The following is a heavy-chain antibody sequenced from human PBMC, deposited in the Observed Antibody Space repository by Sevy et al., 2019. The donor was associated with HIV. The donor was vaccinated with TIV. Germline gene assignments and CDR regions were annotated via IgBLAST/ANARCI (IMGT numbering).Heavy chain of an antibody. CDR3: VREGAPYRNIRYCSGNNCFYNWFDP. Sequence: GESLKISCAASGFTFNDHALHWVRQAPGKGLEWVAIISSDGDNTYYADTVKGRFTISRDNSKNTVYLQMNRLRAEDTAFYYCVREGAPYRNIRYCSGNNCFYNWFDPWGQGTLVTVSS. J-gene: IGHJ5*02. CDR1: GFTFNDHA. CDR2: ISSDGDNT. V-gene: IGHV3-30-3*01. D-gene: IGHD2-15*01.